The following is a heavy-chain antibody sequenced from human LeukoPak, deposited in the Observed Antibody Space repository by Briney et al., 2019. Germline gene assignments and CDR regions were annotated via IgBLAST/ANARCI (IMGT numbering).Heavy chain of an antibody. D-gene: IGHD4-17*01. CDR3: GRVFRGAVTSNWFDP. J-gene: IGHJ5*02. CDR2: ISDSGST. CDR1: GGSINGYD. V-gene: IGHV4-59*01. Sequence: SETLSLTCTVSGGSINGYDWTWIRQPPGKGLEWIGYISDSGSTNYSPSLKSRVTMSVDSSNTEFSLRLNSVTAADTAVYYCGRVFRGAVTSNWFDPWGQGTLVTVSS.